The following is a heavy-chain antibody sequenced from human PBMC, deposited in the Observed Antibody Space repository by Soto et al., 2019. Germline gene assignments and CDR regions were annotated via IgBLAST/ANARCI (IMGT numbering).Heavy chain of an antibody. J-gene: IGHJ3*01. CDR3: ARIGGGVAH. Sequence: DVHLVESGGGLVQPGGSLRLSCAASGFTVSTNYMNWVRQAPGEGLEWVSIIYNDGGTDYADSVKGRFSISRDNSNNMVYLRMDDVAAEETAVCYCARIGGGVAHWAQGTMVGVSS. D-gene: IGHD2-15*01. V-gene: IGHV3-66*01. CDR2: IYNDGGT. CDR1: GFTVSTNY.